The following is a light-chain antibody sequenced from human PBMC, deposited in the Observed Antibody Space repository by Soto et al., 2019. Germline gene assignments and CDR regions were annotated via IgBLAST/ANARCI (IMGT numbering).Light chain of an antibody. CDR3: SSYTSSSTPYV. V-gene: IGLV2-14*01. CDR1: SSDVGGYNY. J-gene: IGLJ1*01. Sequence: QSALTQPASVSGSPGQSITISCTGTSSDVGGYNYVSWYQQHPGKDPKHMIYDVSNRPSGVSNRFSGSKSGNTASLTISGLQAEDEADYYCSSYTSSSTPYVFGTGTQLTVL. CDR2: DVS.